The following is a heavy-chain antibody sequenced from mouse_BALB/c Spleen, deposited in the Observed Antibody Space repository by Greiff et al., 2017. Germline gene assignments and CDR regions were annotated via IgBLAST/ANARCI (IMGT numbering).Heavy chain of an antibody. CDR2: IWAGGST. CDR3: ARAAITTVVGDFDY. D-gene: IGHD1-1*01. V-gene: IGHV2-9*02. J-gene: IGHJ2*01. Sequence: VQLKESGPGLVAPSQSLSITCTVSGFSLTSYGVHWVRQPPGKGLEWLGVIWAGGSTNYNSALMSRLSISKDNSKSQVFLKMNSLQTDDTAMYYCARAAITTVVGDFDYWGQGTTLTVSS. CDR1: GFSLTSYG.